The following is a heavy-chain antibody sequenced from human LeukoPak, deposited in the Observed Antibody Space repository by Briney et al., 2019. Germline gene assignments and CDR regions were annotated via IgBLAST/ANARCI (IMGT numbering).Heavy chain of an antibody. CDR1: GGTFSSYA. CDR3: ARGGYYDSSGYNHNWFDP. CDR2: IIPIFGTA. D-gene: IGHD3-22*01. Sequence: SVKVSCKASGGTFSSYAISWVRQAPGQGLEWMGGIIPIFGTANYAQKFQGRVTITADESTSTAYMELSSLRSEDTAVYYCARGGYYDSSGYNHNWFDPWGQGTLVTVSS. V-gene: IGHV1-69*13. J-gene: IGHJ5*02.